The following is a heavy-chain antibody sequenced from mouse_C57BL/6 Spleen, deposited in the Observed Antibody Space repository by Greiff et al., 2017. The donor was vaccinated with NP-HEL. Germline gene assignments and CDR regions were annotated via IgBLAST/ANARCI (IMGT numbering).Heavy chain of an antibody. CDR3: ARRGYSNYVNYAMDY. V-gene: IGHV1-54*01. CDR1: GYAFTNYL. CDR2: INPGSGGT. Sequence: QVQLQQSGAELVRPGTSVKVSCKASGYAFTNYLIEWVKQRPGQGLEWIGVINPGSGGTNYNEKFKGKATLTADKSSSTAYMQLRSLTSEDSAVYFCARRGYSNYVNYAMDYWGQGTSVTVSS. J-gene: IGHJ4*01. D-gene: IGHD2-5*01.